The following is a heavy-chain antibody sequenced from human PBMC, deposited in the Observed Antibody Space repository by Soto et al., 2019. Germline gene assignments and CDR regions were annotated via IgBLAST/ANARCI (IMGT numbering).Heavy chain of an antibody. CDR3: AKDEFPDYGGNSGQASFDY. D-gene: IGHD4-17*01. CDR2: ISGSGVST. J-gene: IGHJ4*02. CDR1: GFTFSSYS. V-gene: IGHV3-23*01. Sequence: GGSLRLSCAASGFTFSSYSMSWVRQAPWKGLEWVSAISGSGVSTYYADSVKGRFTISRDNSKNTLYLQMNSLRAEDTAVYYCAKDEFPDYGGNSGQASFDYWGQGTLVTVSS.